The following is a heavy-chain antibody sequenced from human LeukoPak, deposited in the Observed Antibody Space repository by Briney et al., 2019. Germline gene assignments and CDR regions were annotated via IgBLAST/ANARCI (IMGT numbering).Heavy chain of an antibody. CDR2: IIPIFGTA. CDR1: GGTFSSYA. V-gene: IGHV1-69*13. CDR3: ALYYGDYWFDP. J-gene: IGHJ5*02. D-gene: IGHD4-17*01. Sequence: ASVKVSCKASGGTFSSYAISWVRQSPGPGLEWMGGIIPIFGTANYAQKFQGRVTITADESTSTAYMELSSLRSEETAVYYCALYYGDYWFDPWGQGTLVTVSS.